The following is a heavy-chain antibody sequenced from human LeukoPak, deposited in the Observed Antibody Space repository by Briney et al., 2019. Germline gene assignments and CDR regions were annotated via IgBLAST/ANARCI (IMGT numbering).Heavy chain of an antibody. CDR1: GDSVSSNSAA. Sequence: SQTLSLTCALSGDSVSSNSAAWNWIRQSPSRGLEWLGRAYYRSKWYNDYAVSVKSRITINPGTSKNQFSLQLNSVTPEDTAVYYCARDAEGYSSSWYYWFDPWGQGTLVTVSS. CDR2: AYYRSKWYN. J-gene: IGHJ5*02. V-gene: IGHV6-1*01. CDR3: ARDAEGYSSSWYYWFDP. D-gene: IGHD6-13*01.